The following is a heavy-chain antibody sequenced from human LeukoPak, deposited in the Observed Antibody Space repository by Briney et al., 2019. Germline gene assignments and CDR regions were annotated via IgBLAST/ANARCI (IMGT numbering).Heavy chain of an antibody. CDR3: AKGSGGSSLDAFDI. D-gene: IGHD2-15*01. CDR2: ISGSGGST. V-gene: IGHV3-23*01. CDR1: GFTLSRYA. J-gene: IGHJ3*02. Sequence: GGSLRLSCAASGFTLSRYAMSWVRQAPGKGREWVSAISGSGGSTYYADSVKGRFTISRDNSKNTLYLQMNSLRAEDTAVYYCAKGSGGSSLDAFDIWGQGTMVTVSS.